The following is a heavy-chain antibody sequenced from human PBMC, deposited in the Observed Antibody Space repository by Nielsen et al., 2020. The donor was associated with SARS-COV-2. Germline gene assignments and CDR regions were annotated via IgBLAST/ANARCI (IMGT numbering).Heavy chain of an antibody. Sequence: GGSLRLSCTASGFTFGDYAMSWFRQAPGKGLEWVGFIRSKAYGGTTEYAASVKGRFTISRDDSKSIAYLQMNSLKTEDTAVYYCTSEGGSGWYPFDYWGQGTLVTVSS. V-gene: IGHV3-49*03. J-gene: IGHJ4*02. CDR1: GFTFGDYA. CDR2: IRSKAYGGTT. CDR3: TSEGGSGWYPFDY. D-gene: IGHD6-19*01.